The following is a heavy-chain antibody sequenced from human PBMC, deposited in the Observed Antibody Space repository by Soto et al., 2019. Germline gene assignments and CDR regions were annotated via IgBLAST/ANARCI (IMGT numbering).Heavy chain of an antibody. Sequence: EVQLVQSGAELKKPGESLRISCKGSGYTFTSYWITWLRQMPGKGLEWMGRIDPGDSQTNYSPAIQGHVTISADKSIRTAYLQWSSLKASDTAMYYCVAYGDSVKGWGQGTLVTVSS. CDR1: GYTFTSYW. CDR3: VAYGDSVKG. V-gene: IGHV5-10-1*01. J-gene: IGHJ4*02. D-gene: IGHD4-17*01. CDR2: IDPGDSQT.